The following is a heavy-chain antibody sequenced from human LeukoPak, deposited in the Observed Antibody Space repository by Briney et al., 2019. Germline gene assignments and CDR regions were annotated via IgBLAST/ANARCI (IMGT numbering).Heavy chain of an antibody. J-gene: IGHJ4*02. D-gene: IGHD3-16*01. Sequence: PSETLSLTCSVSGGYISTSNYYWGWIRQPPGTGPEWIGTIYYSGRTYYNPSLQSRVTISLDTSQNQLSLQVRSVTVVDTAVYYCARFFYYDASLPPYWGQGTLVTVSS. V-gene: IGHV4-39*01. CDR2: IYYSGRT. CDR1: GGYISTSNYY. CDR3: ARFFYYDASLPPY.